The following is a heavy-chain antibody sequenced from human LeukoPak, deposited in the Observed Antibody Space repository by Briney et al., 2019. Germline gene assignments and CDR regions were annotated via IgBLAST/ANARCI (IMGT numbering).Heavy chain of an antibody. Sequence: ASVKVSCKASGYRFISNYIQWVRQAPGLGPEWMGWMHPGNGNTRYAEKFQGRVTMTRDTSNNTAYMDLSSLRSDGTAVYYCAREGSYCVGGDCYSFDFWGQGTLITVSS. CDR3: AREGSYCVGGDCYSFDF. CDR1: GYRFISNY. CDR2: MHPGNGNT. V-gene: IGHV1-2*02. D-gene: IGHD2-21*02. J-gene: IGHJ4*02.